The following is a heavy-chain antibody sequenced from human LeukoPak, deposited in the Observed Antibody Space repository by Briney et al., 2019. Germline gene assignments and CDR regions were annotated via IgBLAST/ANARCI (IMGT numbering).Heavy chain of an antibody. V-gene: IGHV1-69*02. Sequence: TVKVSCKASGGTFSSYTISWVRQAPGQGLEWMGRIIPILGIANYAQKFQGRVTITADKSTSTAYMELSSLRFEDTAVYYCARGNYYDSSGYFWFDPWGQGTLVTVSS. CDR3: ARGNYYDSSGYFWFDP. D-gene: IGHD3-22*01. CDR1: GGTFSSYT. J-gene: IGHJ5*02. CDR2: IIPILGIA.